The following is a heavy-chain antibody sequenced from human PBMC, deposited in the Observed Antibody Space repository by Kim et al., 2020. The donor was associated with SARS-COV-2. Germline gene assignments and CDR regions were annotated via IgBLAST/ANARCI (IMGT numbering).Heavy chain of an antibody. CDR2: INHSGRT. D-gene: IGHD2-15*01. J-gene: IGHJ6*02. CDR3: ASGGRSGYGMDV. V-gene: IGHV4-34*01. Sequence: SETLSLTCAVYGGSFSGYYWSWIRQPPGKGLEWIGEINHSGRTNYNPSLKSRVTISVDTSKNQFSLKLSSVTAADTAVYYCASGGRSGYGMDVWGQGTTVTVSS. CDR1: GGSFSGYY.